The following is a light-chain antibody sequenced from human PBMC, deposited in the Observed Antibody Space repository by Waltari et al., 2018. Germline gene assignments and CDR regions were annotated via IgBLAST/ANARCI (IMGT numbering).Light chain of an antibody. J-gene: IGKJ4*01. CDR1: QTIRTTY. CDR3: QQYDISPLT. Sequence: EIVLTHSPGTLSLCPGEGATLSCRTSQTIRTTYLTWYQQKPGQAPTLLIYGTFSRATGIPDRFTGSGSGTDFSLTISSLEPEDFATYYCQQYDISPLTFGGGTKVEIK. CDR2: GTF. V-gene: IGKV3-20*01.